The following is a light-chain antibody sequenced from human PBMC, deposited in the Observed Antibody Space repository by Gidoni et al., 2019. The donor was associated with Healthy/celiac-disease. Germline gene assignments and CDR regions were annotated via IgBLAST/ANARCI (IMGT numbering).Light chain of an antibody. CDR1: QSVSSY. CDR3: QQRSNWPPTWT. V-gene: IGKV3-11*01. J-gene: IGKJ1*01. Sequence: IVLTQSPATLSLSPGKIATLPCRTSQSVSSYLAWYKQKPGQAPRLLSYDASNRATGIPARFSGSGSGTDLNLTISSLEPEDFAVYYCQQRSNWPPTWTFGQGTKVEIK. CDR2: DAS.